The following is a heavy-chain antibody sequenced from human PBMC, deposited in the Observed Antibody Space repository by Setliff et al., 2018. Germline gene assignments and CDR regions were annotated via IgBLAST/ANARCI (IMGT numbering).Heavy chain of an antibody. D-gene: IGHD1-26*01. J-gene: IGHJ6*02. CDR2: ISGSGGST. CDR3: AGLTASREVYYYYGMDV. CDR1: GFTFDNYA. V-gene: IGHV3-23*01. Sequence: GGSLRLSCAASGFTFDNYAMSWVRQAPGKGLEWVSAISGSGGSTYYADSVKGRFSISRDNSENTLYLQMNSLRAEDTAVYYCAGLTASREVYYYYGMDVWGQGTTVTVS.